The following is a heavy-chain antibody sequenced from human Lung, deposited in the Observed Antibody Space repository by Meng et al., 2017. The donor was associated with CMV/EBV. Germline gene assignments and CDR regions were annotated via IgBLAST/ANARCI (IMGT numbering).Heavy chain of an antibody. CDR2: MNTNSGNT. CDR3: ARIGGGNRGDLDY. D-gene: IGHD2-15*01. J-gene: IGHJ4*02. CDR1: GYTLTSYD. V-gene: IGHV1-8*03. Sequence: SXEASGYTLTSYDINWVRQATGQGREWMGWMNTNSGNTVYAQKFQGRVTITRNTSISTDYMELSSLRSEDTAVYDCARIGGGNRGDLDYLGQGTLVTVSS.